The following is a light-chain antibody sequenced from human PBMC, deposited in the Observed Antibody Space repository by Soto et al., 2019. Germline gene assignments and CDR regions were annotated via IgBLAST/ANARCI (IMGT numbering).Light chain of an antibody. CDR1: QSFSGNY. CDR2: GSY. CDR3: QQYGTSPWT. V-gene: IGKV3-20*01. J-gene: IGKJ1*01. Sequence: EIVLTQSPGTLSLSPGERVTLSCRASQSFSGNYLTWYQHKPGQAPRLLIYGSYHRATGIPDRFSGSGSGTDFTLTIGRLESEDFAVYYCQQYGTSPWTFGQGTKVDIK.